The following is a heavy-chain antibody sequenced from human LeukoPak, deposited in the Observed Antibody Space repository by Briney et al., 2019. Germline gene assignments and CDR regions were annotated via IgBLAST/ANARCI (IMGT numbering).Heavy chain of an antibody. Sequence: ASVKVSCKASGYTFANYGFNWVRQAPGQGLEWMGWISTYNAKTLYAQKFQGRVTMTTDTSTSTAYMELRSLRSDDTAVYYCARIGCSSTSCYGSSVDPWGQGTLVTVS. D-gene: IGHD2-2*01. V-gene: IGHV1-18*01. CDR2: ISTYNAKT. J-gene: IGHJ5*02. CDR1: GYTFANYG. CDR3: ARIGCSSTSCYGSSVDP.